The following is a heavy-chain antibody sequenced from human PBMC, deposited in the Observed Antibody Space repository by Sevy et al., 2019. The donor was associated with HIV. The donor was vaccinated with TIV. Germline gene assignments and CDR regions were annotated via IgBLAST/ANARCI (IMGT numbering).Heavy chain of an antibody. Sequence: GGSLRLSCAASGSTFISYVMTWVRQAPGKGLEWVSTIGASGGSTYYADSVKGRFIISRDNSKNTVDLQMNSLRAGDTAVYYCAKEDSGGYLYWGQGTLVTVSS. J-gene: IGHJ4*02. CDR1: GSTFISYV. CDR2: IGASGGST. D-gene: IGHD3-22*01. V-gene: IGHV3-23*01. CDR3: AKEDSGGYLY.